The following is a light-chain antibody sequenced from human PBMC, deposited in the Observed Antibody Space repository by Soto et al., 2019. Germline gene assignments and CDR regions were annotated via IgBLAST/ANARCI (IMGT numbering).Light chain of an antibody. CDR3: QQYKSYSPYT. CDR2: AAS. V-gene: IGKV1-12*01. J-gene: IGKJ2*01. Sequence: DIQMTQSPSSVSASVGDRVSITCRASQGISNWLAWYQQKPGRAPKLLIYAASSLQSGVSSRFSGSGSGTDFTLTISNLQPDDFATYYCQQYKSYSPYTFGQGTKVDIK. CDR1: QGISNW.